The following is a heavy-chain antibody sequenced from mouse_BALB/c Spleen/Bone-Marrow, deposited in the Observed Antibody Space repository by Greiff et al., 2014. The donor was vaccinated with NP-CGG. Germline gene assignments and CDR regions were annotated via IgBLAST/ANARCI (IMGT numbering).Heavy chain of an antibody. CDR2: IRLKSNNYAT. J-gene: IGHJ3*01. CDR3: TTGFAY. CDR1: GFTFSNYW. Sequence: EVQLQESXGGLVQPGGSMKLSCVASGFTFSNYWMNWVRQSPEKGLEWVAEIRLKSNNYATHYAESVKGRFTISRDDSKSSVYLQMNNLRAEDTGIYYCTTGFAYWGQGTLVTVSA. V-gene: IGHV6-6*02.